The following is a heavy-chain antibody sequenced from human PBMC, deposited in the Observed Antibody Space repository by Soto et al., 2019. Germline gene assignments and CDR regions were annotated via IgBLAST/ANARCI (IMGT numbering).Heavy chain of an antibody. V-gene: IGHV1-18*04. Sequence: QVQLVQSGAEMKKPGASVKVSCKASGYTFTSYGMSWVRKAPGQGLEWMGWIDPYNSNTKDEQKFQGRVTMTTDTSTSTAYMELRSLRSDDTAMYYCARHSYMVRGVIIDYWGQGTLVTVSS. D-gene: IGHD3-10*01. CDR1: GYTFTSYG. J-gene: IGHJ4*02. CDR2: IDPYNSNT. CDR3: ARHSYMVRGVIIDY.